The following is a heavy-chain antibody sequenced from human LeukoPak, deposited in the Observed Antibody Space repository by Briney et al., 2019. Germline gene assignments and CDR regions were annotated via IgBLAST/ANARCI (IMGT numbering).Heavy chain of an antibody. Sequence: SETLSLTCAVSGGSFSGYYWNWIRQPPGKGLEWIGEINHSGSTTYNPSLKSRVTISVDTSKNQFSLKLSSVTAADTAVYYCARAGEQRAPVNYGMDVWGQGTTVTVSS. CDR1: GGSFSGYY. J-gene: IGHJ6*02. V-gene: IGHV4-34*01. D-gene: IGHD6-25*01. CDR3: ARAGEQRAPVNYGMDV. CDR2: INHSGST.